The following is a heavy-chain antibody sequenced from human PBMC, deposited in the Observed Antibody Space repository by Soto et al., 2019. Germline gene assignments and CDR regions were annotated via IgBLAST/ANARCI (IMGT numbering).Heavy chain of an antibody. CDR1: GGTFSSYA. Sequence: QVQLVQSGAEVKKPGSSVKVSCKASGGTFSSYAISWVRQAPGQGLEWMGGIIPIFGTANYAQKFQGRVTITADESTSTAYMGLSSLRSEDTAVYYCARDRSQVRASPAYFDYWGQGTLVTVSS. D-gene: IGHD6-6*01. CDR2: IIPIFGTA. J-gene: IGHJ4*02. V-gene: IGHV1-69*01. CDR3: ARDRSQVRASPAYFDY.